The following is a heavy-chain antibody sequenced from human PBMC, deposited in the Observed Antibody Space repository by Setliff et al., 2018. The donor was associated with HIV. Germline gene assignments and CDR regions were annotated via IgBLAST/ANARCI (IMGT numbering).Heavy chain of an antibody. CDR2: LKSNAEGGTA. V-gene: IGHV3-15*01. CDR3: TTLLSGVGTDVFDI. D-gene: IGHD2-15*01. J-gene: IGHJ3*02. CDR1: GFTFSNAW. Sequence: ETLRLSCAGSGFTFSNAWMSWIRQAPGKGLEWVARLKSNAEGGTADYAAPVRRRFTISRDDSKNTLYLLMNSLKVEDTAVYYCTTLLSGVGTDVFDIWGQGTMVTVSS.